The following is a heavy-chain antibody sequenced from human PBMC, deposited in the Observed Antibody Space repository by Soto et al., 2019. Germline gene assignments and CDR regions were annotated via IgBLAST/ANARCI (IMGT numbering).Heavy chain of an antibody. J-gene: IGHJ3*02. CDR1: GFTFSSYS. CDR2: ISSSSSYI. D-gene: IGHD3-3*01. Sequence: EVQLVESGGGLVKPGGSLRLSCAASGFTFSSYSMNWVRQAPGKGLEWVSSISSSSSYIYYADSVKGRFTISRDNAKNSLYLQMNSLRAEDTDVYYCARDEEVRFLEWLLDAFDIWGQGTMVTVSS. V-gene: IGHV3-21*01. CDR3: ARDEEVRFLEWLLDAFDI.